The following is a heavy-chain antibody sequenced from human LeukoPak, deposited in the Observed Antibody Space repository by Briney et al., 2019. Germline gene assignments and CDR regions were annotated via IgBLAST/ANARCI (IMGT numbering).Heavy chain of an antibody. CDR1: GFTFSTYA. D-gene: IGHD2-21*02. CDR3: ARDGGMGDYYFDY. CDR2: ISSSSSYI. Sequence: GGSLRLSCAASGFTFSTYAMNWVRQAPGKGLEWVSSISSSSSYIYYADSMRGRFTISRDNAKNSLYLQMNSLRAEDTAVYYCARDGGMGDYYFDYWGQGTLVTVSS. J-gene: IGHJ4*02. V-gene: IGHV3-21*01.